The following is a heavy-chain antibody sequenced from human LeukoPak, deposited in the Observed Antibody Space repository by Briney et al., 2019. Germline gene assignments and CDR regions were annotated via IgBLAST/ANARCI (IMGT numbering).Heavy chain of an antibody. CDR3: TREMAGTWGN. D-gene: IGHD6-19*01. CDR2: TYYRSKWYN. J-gene: IGHJ4*02. V-gene: IGHV6-1*01. CDR1: GDSVSSNSAA. Sequence: SQTLSLTCAISGDSVSSNSAAWNWTRQSRSRGLEWLGRTYYRSKWYNDYAVSVKSRITINPDTSKNQFSLQLNSVTPEDTAIYYRTREMAGTWGNWGQGTLVTVSS.